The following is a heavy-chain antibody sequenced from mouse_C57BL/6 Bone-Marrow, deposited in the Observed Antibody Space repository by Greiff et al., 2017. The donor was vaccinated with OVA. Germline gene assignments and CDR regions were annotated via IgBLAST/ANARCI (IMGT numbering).Heavy chain of an antibody. J-gene: IGHJ1*03. D-gene: IGHD1-1*01. CDR3: ARSQLLWYFDV. Sequence: QVQLKQPGAELVKPGASVKLSCKASGYTFTSYWMQWVKQRPGQGLEWIGEIDPSDSYTNYNQKFKGKATLTVDTSSSTAYMQLSSLTSEDSAVYYCARSQLLWYFDVWGTGTTVTVSS. V-gene: IGHV1-50*01. CDR1: GYTFTSYW. CDR2: IDPSDSYT.